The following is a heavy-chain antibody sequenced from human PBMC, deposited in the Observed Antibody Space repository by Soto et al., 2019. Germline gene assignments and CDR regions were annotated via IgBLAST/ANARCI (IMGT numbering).Heavy chain of an antibody. D-gene: IGHD2-21*01. V-gene: IGHV3-23*01. CDR1: GFTFRNFV. CDR2: IRGTGGET. J-gene: IGHJ4*02. Sequence: EVQLLESGGGIVQPGGSLRVSCVASGFTFRNFVMSWVRQAPGKGLWWVSAIRGTGGETFYADSVKGRFTISRDNSKNTLYLQMNSLRDEYTALYFCAKDRGWGVVSPSHDYWGQGTLVTVSS. CDR3: AKDRGWGVVSPSHDY.